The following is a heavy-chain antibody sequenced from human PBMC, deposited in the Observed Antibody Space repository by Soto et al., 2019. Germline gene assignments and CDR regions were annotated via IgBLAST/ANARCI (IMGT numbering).Heavy chain of an antibody. D-gene: IGHD3-22*01. CDR3: ARDYHDSSGYLVDY. V-gene: IGHV1-18*01. CDR2: ISAYNGNT. J-gene: IGHJ4*02. Sequence: GALVNGDCKAAGYALSVYGIGWRIQANGQGLEWMGWISAYNGNTNYAQKLQGRVTMTTDTSTSTAYMELRSLRSDDTAVYYCARDYHDSSGYLVDYWGQGTLVTVSS. CDR1: GYALSVYG.